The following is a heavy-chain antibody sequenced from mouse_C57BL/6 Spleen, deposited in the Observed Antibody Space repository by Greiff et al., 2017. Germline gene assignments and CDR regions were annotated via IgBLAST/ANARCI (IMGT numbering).Heavy chain of an antibody. V-gene: IGHV1-26*01. CDR2: INPNNGGT. Sequence: EVQLQQSGPELVKPGASVKISCQASGYTFTDYYMNWVKQSHGKSLEWIGDINPNNGGTSYNQKFKGTATLPVDKSSSTAYMELRSLTSEDSAVYYCAIPSYYYGWGFAYWGQGTLVTVSA. CDR1: GYTFTDYY. J-gene: IGHJ3*01. CDR3: AIPSYYYGWGFAY. D-gene: IGHD1-1*01.